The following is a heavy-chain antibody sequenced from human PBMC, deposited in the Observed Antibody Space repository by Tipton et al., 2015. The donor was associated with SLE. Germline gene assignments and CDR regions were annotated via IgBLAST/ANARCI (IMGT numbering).Heavy chain of an antibody. CDR1: GGSISSYY. J-gene: IGHJ6*03. CDR3: ARDQTTVVTRGYYYYYMDV. V-gene: IGHV4-59*01. D-gene: IGHD4-23*01. CDR2: IYYSGST. Sequence: LRLSCTVSGGSISSYYWSWIRQPPGKGLEWIGYIYYSGSTNYNPSLKSRVTISVDTSKNQFSLKLSSVTAADTAVYYCARDQTTVVTRGYYYYYMDVWGKGTTVTVSS.